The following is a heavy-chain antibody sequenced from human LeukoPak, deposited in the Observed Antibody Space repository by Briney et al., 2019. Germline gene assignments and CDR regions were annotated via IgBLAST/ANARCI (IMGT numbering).Heavy chain of an antibody. J-gene: IGHJ3*02. Sequence: SETLSLTCTVSGGSISSGSYYWSWIRQPAGKGLEWIGRIYTSGSTNYNPSLKSRVTISVDTTKSQFSLKLNSVTAADTAVYYCARGNWGGREAFDIWGQGTMVTVSS. CDR2: IYTSGST. V-gene: IGHV4-61*02. CDR1: GGSISSGSYY. D-gene: IGHD7-27*01. CDR3: ARGNWGGREAFDI.